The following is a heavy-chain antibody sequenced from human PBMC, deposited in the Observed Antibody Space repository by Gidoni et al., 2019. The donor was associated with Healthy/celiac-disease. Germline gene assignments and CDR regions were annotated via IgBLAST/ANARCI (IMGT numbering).Heavy chain of an antibody. CDR3: AKVLGGHTRDAFDI. Sequence: EVQLLDSGGGSVQPGGSLRPACPAPGVTFSSYAMSWVRLAPGKGLEWVTAISGSGGSTYYADSGKGRFTISRDNSKNTLYLQMNSLRAEDTAVYYCAKVLGGHTRDAFDIWGQGTMVTVSS. J-gene: IGHJ3*02. CDR1: GVTFSSYA. V-gene: IGHV3-23*01. D-gene: IGHD2-15*01. CDR2: ISGSGGST.